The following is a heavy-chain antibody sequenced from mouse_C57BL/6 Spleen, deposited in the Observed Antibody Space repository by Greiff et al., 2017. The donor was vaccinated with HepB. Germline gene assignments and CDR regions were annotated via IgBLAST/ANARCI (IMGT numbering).Heavy chain of an antibody. D-gene: IGHD3-2*02. Sequence: EVKLVESGGDLVKPGGSLKLSCAASGFTFSSYGMSWVRQTPDKRLEWVATISSGGSYTYYPDSVKGRFTISRDNAKNTLYLQMSSLKSEDTAMYYCARHELRPYAMDYWGQGTSVTVSS. V-gene: IGHV5-6*01. CDR3: ARHELRPYAMDY. J-gene: IGHJ4*01. CDR2: ISSGGSYT. CDR1: GFTFSSYG.